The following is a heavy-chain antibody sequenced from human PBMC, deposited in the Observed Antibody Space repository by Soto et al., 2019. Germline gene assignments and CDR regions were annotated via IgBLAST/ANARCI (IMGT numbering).Heavy chain of an antibody. CDR2: INPFNGNT. CDR3: ARGRRPYNWNYLDF. J-gene: IGHJ4*02. D-gene: IGHD1-20*01. CDR1: GYTFTSYG. Sequence: QVQLVQSGAGVKKPGASVRVSCKASGYTFTSYGITWVRQAPGQGLEWMGWINPFNGNTNYAQRLQGRVTMTTDTSTSTVYMELRSLRSDDTAVYYCARGRRPYNWNYLDFWGQGTQVTVSS. V-gene: IGHV1-18*01.